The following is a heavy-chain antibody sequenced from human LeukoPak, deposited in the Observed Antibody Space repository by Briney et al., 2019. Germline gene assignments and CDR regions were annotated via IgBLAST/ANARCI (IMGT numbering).Heavy chain of an antibody. CDR3: ARHTYGGFSSSPLDY. Sequence: GESLKISCKGSGYSFTNYWIGWVRQMPGKGLEWMGIIYPGDSDTRYSPSFQGQVTISADKSISTAYLQWSSLKASDTAMYYCARHTYGGFSSSPLDYWGQGTLVTVSS. J-gene: IGHJ4*02. V-gene: IGHV5-51*01. CDR2: IYPGDSDT. D-gene: IGHD6-6*01. CDR1: GYSFTNYW.